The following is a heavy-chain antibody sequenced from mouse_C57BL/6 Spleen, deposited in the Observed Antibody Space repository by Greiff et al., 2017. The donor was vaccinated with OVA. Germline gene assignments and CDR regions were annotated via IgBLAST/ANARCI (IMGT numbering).Heavy chain of an antibody. D-gene: IGHD2-1*01. Sequence: QVQLKESGPELVKPGASVKISCKASGYAFSSSWMNWVKQRPGKGLEWIGRIYPGDGDTNYNGKFKGKATLTADKSSSTAYMQLSSLTSEDSAVYFCARGYGNYGGYFDVWGTGTTVTVSS. CDR1: GYAFSSSW. J-gene: IGHJ1*03. CDR3: ARGYGNYGGYFDV. V-gene: IGHV1-82*01. CDR2: IYPGDGDT.